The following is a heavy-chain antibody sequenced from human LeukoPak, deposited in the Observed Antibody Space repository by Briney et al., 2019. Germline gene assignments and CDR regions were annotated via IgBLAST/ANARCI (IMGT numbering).Heavy chain of an antibody. J-gene: IGHJ4*02. CDR3: ARDAFVGSPFDC. Sequence: GGSLRLSCAASGFTFSNYWMHWVRPAPGKGLVWVSRINNDGSGTRYADSVNGRFTISRDNAKNTLYLQMNSLRVEDTAVYYCARDAFVGSPFDCWGQGTLVTVSS. D-gene: IGHD3-3*02. CDR2: INNDGSGT. CDR1: GFTFSNYW. V-gene: IGHV3-74*01.